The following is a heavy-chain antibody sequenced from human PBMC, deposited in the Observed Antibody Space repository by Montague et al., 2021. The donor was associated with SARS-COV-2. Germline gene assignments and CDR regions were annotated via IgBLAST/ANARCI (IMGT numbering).Heavy chain of an antibody. CDR3: ARWDPQTLTLIGLRGKSASDY. Sequence: SETLSLTCAVYGGSFSGYYWTWIRQSPGKGLEWIAEINHSGTTNYNFNLSLRSRVTISVDTSKIPFSLTFISVTAADTGVYYCARWDPQTLTLIGLRGKSASDYWGHGTLVTVSS. D-gene: IGHD4-23*01. J-gene: IGHJ4*01. V-gene: IGHV4-34*01. CDR2: INHSGTT. CDR1: GGSFSGYY.